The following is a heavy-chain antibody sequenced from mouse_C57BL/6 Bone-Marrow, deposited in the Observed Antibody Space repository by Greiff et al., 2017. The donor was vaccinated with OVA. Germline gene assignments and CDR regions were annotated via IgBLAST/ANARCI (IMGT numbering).Heavy chain of an antibody. Sequence: EVQLQQSGPVLVKPGASVKMSCKASGYTFTDYYMNWVKQSHGKSLEWIGVINPYNGGTSYNQKFKGKATLTVDKSSSTAYMELNSLTSEDSAVYYCARSDYAWFAYWGQGTLVTVSA. J-gene: IGHJ3*01. CDR3: ARSDYAWFAY. V-gene: IGHV1-19*01. CDR1: GYTFTDYY. D-gene: IGHD2-4*01. CDR2: INPYNGGT.